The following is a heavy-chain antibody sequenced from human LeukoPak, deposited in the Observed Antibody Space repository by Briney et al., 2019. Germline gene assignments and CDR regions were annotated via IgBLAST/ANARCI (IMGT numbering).Heavy chain of an antibody. CDR1: GGTFSSYA. CDR2: IIPILSIA. J-gene: IGHJ3*02. CDR3: ARGAGSEAFDI. D-gene: IGHD2-15*01. Sequence: SVKVSCKASGGTFSSYAISWVRQAPGQGLEWMGRIIPILSIANYAQKFQGRVTITADKSTSTAYMELSSLRSEDTAVYYCARGAGSEAFDIWGPGTMVTVSS. V-gene: IGHV1-69*04.